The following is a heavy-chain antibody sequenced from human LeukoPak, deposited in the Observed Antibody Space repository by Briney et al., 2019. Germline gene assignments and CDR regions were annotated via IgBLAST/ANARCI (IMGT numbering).Heavy chain of an antibody. D-gene: IGHD6-13*01. V-gene: IGHV3-30*02. Sequence: GGSLRLSCAASGFTFSSYWMSWVRQAPGKGLEWVAFIRYDGSNKYYADSVKGRFTISRDNSKNTLYLQMNSLRAEDTAVFYCAKADSTSWYGYFDYWGQGTLVTVSS. CDR2: IRYDGSNK. J-gene: IGHJ4*02. CDR3: AKADSTSWYGYFDY. CDR1: GFTFSSYW.